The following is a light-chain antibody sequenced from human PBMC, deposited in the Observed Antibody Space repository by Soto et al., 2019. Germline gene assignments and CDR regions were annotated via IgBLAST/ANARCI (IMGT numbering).Light chain of an antibody. Sequence: DIQMTQSPSSLSASVGDRLTITCRASQYISDFLNWYQQKPGKXHVXXIYAASTLQSGVPSRFTGSRSETNFTIIISSLQPEDFATYYGQQSYTTPLTFGGGTKVDIK. CDR2: AAS. CDR3: QQSYTTPLT. CDR1: QYISDF. J-gene: IGKJ4*01. V-gene: IGKV1-39*01.